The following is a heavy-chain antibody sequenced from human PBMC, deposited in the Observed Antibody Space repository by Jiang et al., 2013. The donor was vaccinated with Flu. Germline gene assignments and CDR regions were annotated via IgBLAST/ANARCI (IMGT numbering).Heavy chain of an antibody. V-gene: IGHV1-69*01. CDR2: IIPIFGTA. CDR1: GGTFSSYA. CDR3: ARCGTGLQLWARPPTYYYYGMDV. D-gene: IGHD5-18*01. Sequence: QLVESGAEVKRPGSSVKVSCKASGGTFSSYAISWVRQAPGQGLEWMGGIIPIFGTANYAQKFQGRVTITADESTSTAYMELSSLRSEDTAVYYCARCGTGLQLWARPPTYYYYGMDVWGQGTTVTVSS. J-gene: IGHJ6*02.